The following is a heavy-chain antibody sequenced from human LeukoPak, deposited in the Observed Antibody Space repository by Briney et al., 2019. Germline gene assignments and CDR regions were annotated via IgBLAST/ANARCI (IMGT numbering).Heavy chain of an antibody. CDR1: GYTFTGYY. Sequence: ASVKVSCKASGYTFTGYYMHWVRQAPGQGLEWMGWINPNSGGTNYAQKFQGRVTMTRDTSISTAYMELSRLRSDDTAVYYCAREGYYYDSSGYLDYWGQGTLVTVSS. CDR2: INPNSGGT. D-gene: IGHD3-22*01. CDR3: AREGYYYDSSGYLDY. J-gene: IGHJ4*02. V-gene: IGHV1-2*02.